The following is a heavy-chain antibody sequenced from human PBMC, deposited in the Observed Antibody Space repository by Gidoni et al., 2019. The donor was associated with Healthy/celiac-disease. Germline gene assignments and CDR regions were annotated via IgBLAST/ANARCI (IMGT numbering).Heavy chain of an antibody. CDR2: INHSGST. V-gene: IGHV4-34*01. CDR1: GGSFSGYY. CDR3: ARGNRRYCSSTSCSNWFDP. Sequence: QVQLQQWGAGLLTPSETLSLTCAVYGGSFSGYYWSWIRQPPGKGLEWIGEINHSGSTNYNPSLKSRVTISVDTSKNQFSLKLSSVTAADTAVYYCARGNRRYCSSTSCSNWFDPWGQGTLVTVSS. D-gene: IGHD2-2*01. J-gene: IGHJ5*02.